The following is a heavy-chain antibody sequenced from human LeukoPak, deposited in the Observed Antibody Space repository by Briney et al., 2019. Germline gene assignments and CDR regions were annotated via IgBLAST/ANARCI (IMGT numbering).Heavy chain of an antibody. D-gene: IGHD3-22*01. J-gene: IGHJ5*02. CDR1: GYTFTAYY. V-gene: IGHV1-2*02. CDR2: INPNIGGT. Sequence: ASVKVSCKASGYTFTAYYMHWVRQAPGQGLEWMGWINPNIGGTNYAQKFQGRVTMTRDTSMRTAYMELSRLRSDDTAVYYCARGTPFYDSRGYHWFDPWGQGTLVTVSS. CDR3: ARGTPFYDSRGYHWFDP.